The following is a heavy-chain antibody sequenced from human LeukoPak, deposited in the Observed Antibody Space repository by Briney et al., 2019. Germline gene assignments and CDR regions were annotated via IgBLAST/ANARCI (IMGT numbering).Heavy chain of an antibody. J-gene: IGHJ4*02. V-gene: IGHV4-30-2*01. D-gene: IGHD6-13*01. Sequence: SETLSLTCAVSGGSISSGGYSWSWIRQPPGKGLEWIGYIYHSGSTYYNPSLKSRVTISVDTSKNQFSLKLSSVTAADTAVYYCASPPAAAGLDYWGQGTLVTVSS. CDR1: GGSISSGGYS. CDR2: IYHSGST. CDR3: ASPPAAAGLDY.